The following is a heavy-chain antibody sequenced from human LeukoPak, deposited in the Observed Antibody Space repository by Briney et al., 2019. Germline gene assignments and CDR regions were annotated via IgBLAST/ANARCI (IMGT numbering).Heavy chain of an antibody. Sequence: GGSLRLSCAASGFTFSSYAMSWVRQAPGRGLEWVSAISGSGGSTYYADSVKGRFTISRDNSKNTLYLQMNSLRAEDTAVYYCARGPDNYCSGGSCYSRAYYYYMDVWGKGTTVTVSS. CDR1: GFTFSSYA. CDR2: ISGSGGST. CDR3: ARGPDNYCSGGSCYSRAYYYYMDV. J-gene: IGHJ6*03. D-gene: IGHD2-15*01. V-gene: IGHV3-23*01.